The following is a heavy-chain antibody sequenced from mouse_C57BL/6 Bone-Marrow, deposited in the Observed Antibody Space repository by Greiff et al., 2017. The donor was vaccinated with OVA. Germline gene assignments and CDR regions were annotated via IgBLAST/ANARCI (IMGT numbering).Heavy chain of an antibody. D-gene: IGHD4-1*01. CDR3: ARLGRYYFDY. Sequence: EVQLQQSGPVLVKPGASVKMSCKASGYTFTDYYMNWVKQSHGKSLEWIGVINPYNGGTSYNQKFTGKATLTVDKSSSTAYMELNSLTSEDSAVYYCARLGRYYFDYWGQGTTLTVSS. CDR2: INPYNGGT. V-gene: IGHV1-19*01. J-gene: IGHJ2*01. CDR1: GYTFTDYY.